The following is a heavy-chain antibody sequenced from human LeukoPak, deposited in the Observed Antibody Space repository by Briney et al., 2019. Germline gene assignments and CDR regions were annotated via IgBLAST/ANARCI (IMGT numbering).Heavy chain of an antibody. J-gene: IGHJ1*01. CDR3: ARSGDYYGSSGYYLSEYFQH. CDR2: INPSGGST. Sequence: ASVKVSCKASGYTFTSYYMHWVRQAPGQGLEWMGIINPSGGSTSYAQKFQGRVTMTRDTSTSTVYMELSSLRSEDTAVYYCARSGDYYGSSGYYLSEYFQHWGQGTLVTVSS. V-gene: IGHV1-46*01. CDR1: GYTFTSYY. D-gene: IGHD3-22*01.